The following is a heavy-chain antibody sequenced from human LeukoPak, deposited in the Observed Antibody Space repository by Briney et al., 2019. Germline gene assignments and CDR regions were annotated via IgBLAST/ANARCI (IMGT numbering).Heavy chain of an antibody. D-gene: IGHD5-12*01. CDR2: ISSSSSYI. J-gene: IGHJ4*02. Sequence: EGSLRLSRAASGVTFSSYSMSWVRQALGKGREWVSPISSSSSYIYYADSVKGRFTISRDNAKNSLYLQMNSLRAEDTAVYYCARGIVATLDYFDYWGQGTLVTVSS. CDR1: GVTFSSYS. V-gene: IGHV3-21*01. CDR3: ARGIVATLDYFDY.